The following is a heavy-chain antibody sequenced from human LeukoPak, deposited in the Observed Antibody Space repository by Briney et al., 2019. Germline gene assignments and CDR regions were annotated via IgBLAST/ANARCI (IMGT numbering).Heavy chain of an antibody. J-gene: IGHJ4*02. CDR2: ISYDGSNK. CDR1: GFTFSSYG. D-gene: IGHD6-6*01. V-gene: IGHV3-30*18. Sequence: GGSLRLSCAASGFTFSSYGMHWVRQAPGKGLEWVAVISYDGSNKYYADSVKGRFTISRDNSKNTLYLQMNSLRAEDTAVYYCAKQGSIAARPEPYYFDYWGQGTLVTVSS. CDR3: AKQGSIAARPEPYYFDY.